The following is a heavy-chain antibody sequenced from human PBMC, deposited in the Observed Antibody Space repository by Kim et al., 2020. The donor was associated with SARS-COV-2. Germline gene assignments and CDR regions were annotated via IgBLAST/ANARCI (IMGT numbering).Heavy chain of an antibody. V-gene: IGHV4-59*01. D-gene: IGHD1-26*01. J-gene: IGHJ4*02. CDR1: GGSISSYY. CDR3: ARVRAIGGYFDY. Sequence: SETLSLTCTVSGGSISSYYWSWIRQPPGKGLEWIGYIYYSGSTNYNPSLKSRVTISVDTSKNQFSLKLSSVTAADTAVYYCARVRAIGGYFDYWGQGTLVTVSS. CDR2: IYYSGST.